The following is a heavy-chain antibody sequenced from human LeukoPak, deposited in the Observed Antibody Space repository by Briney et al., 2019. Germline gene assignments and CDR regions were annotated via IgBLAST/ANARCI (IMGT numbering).Heavy chain of an antibody. CDR2: TYYTGST. CDR3: ARASTVTPHFDY. CDR1: GGSISNDY. V-gene: IGHV4-59*01. Sequence: SEALSLTCTVSGGSISNDYWSWIRQPPGKGLEWIGYTYYTGSTNYNPSLKSRVSMSVDTSKNQFSLKLSSVTAADTAVYYCARASTVTPHFDYWGQGTLVTVSS. D-gene: IGHD4-11*01. J-gene: IGHJ4*02.